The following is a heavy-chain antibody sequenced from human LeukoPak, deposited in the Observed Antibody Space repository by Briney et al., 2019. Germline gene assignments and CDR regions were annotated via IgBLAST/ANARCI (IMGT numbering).Heavy chain of an antibody. CDR3: ARGKLGDSGNHYTYFDL. Sequence: GGSLRLSCAASGFTFTVYGMHWVRQAPGKGLEWVATIWYDGSHENNADSVKGRFTISRDNSKNMLYLQLNSLRAEDTAVYYCARGKLGDSGNHYTYFDLWGQGTLVTVPS. J-gene: IGHJ4*02. D-gene: IGHD3-10*01. CDR1: GFTFTVYG. V-gene: IGHV3-33*01. CDR2: IWYDGSHE.